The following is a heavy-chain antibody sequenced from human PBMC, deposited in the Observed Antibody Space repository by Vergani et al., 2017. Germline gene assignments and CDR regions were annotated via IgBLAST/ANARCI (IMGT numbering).Heavy chain of an antibody. CDR2: INPSSGGT. J-gene: IGHJ4*02. D-gene: IGHD1-26*01. CDR3: ARTGMGATTDY. V-gene: IGHV1-2*02. Sequence: QVQLVQSGAEVRKPGASVKVSCTSSGYTFSNYYMHWVRQAPGQGLEWMGSINPSSGGTNYAPKFQGRVTMARNTSISTVYMELSGLNADDTAVYFCARTGMGATTDYWRQGTLVIVSS. CDR1: GYTFSNYY.